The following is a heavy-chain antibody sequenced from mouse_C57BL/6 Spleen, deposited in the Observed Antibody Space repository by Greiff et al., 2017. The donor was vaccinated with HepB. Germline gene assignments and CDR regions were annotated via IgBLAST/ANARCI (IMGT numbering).Heavy chain of an antibody. Sequence: EMKLEESGGGLVKPGGSLKLSCAASGFTFSSYAMSWVRQTPEKRLEWVATISDGGSYTYYPDNVKGRFTISRDNAKNNLYLQMSHLKSEDTAMYYCARGGITTVVAPYPMDYWGQGTSVTVSS. V-gene: IGHV5-4*03. CDR2: ISDGGSYT. CDR3: ARGGITTVVAPYPMDY. J-gene: IGHJ4*01. CDR1: GFTFSSYA. D-gene: IGHD1-1*01.